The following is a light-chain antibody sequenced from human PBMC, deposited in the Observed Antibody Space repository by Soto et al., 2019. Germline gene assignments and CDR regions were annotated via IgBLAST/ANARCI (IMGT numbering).Light chain of an antibody. V-gene: IGKV3-20*01. Sequence: EIVLTQSPGTLSLSPGERATLSCRASQSVSSSYLAWYQQKPGQAPRLLIYGASSRATGIPDRFSGSGSGTDFTLTISNLQSEDFALYYCQHYFNWPYTFGQGTKVDIK. CDR3: QHYFNWPYT. J-gene: IGKJ2*01. CDR1: QSVSSSY. CDR2: GAS.